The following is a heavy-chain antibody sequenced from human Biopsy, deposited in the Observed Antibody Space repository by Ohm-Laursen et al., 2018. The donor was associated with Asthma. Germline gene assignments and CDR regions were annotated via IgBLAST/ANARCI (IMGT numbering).Heavy chain of an antibody. V-gene: IGHV1-18*01. J-gene: IGHJ6*02. D-gene: IGHD3-10*01. Sequence: ASVKVSCKTSGYIFNSAGITWVRQAPGQGLEWMGWISVYNGNTKVAQKLQDRVTMITDTSTSTACMELRSLRSEDTAVYFCARAVDYSHYYGIDVWGQGTTVTVS. CDR3: ARAVDYSHYYGIDV. CDR1: GYIFNSAG. CDR2: ISVYNGNT.